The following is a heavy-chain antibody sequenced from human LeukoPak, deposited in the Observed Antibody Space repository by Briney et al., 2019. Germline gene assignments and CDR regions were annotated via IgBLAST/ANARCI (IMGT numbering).Heavy chain of an antibody. CDR3: ARDHYDYVWGSYYHDY. D-gene: IGHD3-16*01. V-gene: IGHV3-74*01. CDR2: INSDGSST. CDR1: GFTFSSYW. Sequence: SGGSLRLSCAASGFTFSSYWMHWVRQAPGKWLVWVSRINSDGSSTSYADSVKGRFTISRDNAKNTLYLQMNSLRAEDAAVYYCARDHYDYVWGSYYHDYWGQGTLVTVSS. J-gene: IGHJ4*02.